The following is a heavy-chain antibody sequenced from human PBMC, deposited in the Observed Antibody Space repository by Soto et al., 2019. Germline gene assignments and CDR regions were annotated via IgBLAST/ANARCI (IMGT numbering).Heavy chain of an antibody. D-gene: IGHD6-19*01. Sequence: EVQLVESGGGLVQPGRSKRLSCAASGFTFDDYAMHWVRQAPGKGLEWVSGISWNSDNIAYADSVKGRFTISRDSAKNSLYLQLTSLRPEDTALYYCAKDTYPGIAVAGTDFDYWGQGTLVTVSS. CDR2: ISWNSDNI. CDR3: AKDTYPGIAVAGTDFDY. CDR1: GFTFDDYA. J-gene: IGHJ4*02. V-gene: IGHV3-9*01.